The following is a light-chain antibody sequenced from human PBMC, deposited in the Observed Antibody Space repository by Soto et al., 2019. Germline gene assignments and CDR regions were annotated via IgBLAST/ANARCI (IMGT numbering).Light chain of an antibody. CDR3: LQDYNYPVT. Sequence: AIQMTQSPSSLSASVGDTVTITCRASQGIRSDLGWYQQKPGTAPTLLIYAASTLQGGVPSRFRGSGSGTDFTLTITSLQPEDFATYYCLQDYNYPVTFGPGTKVDVK. V-gene: IGKV1-6*01. CDR1: QGIRSD. CDR2: AAS. J-gene: IGKJ3*01.